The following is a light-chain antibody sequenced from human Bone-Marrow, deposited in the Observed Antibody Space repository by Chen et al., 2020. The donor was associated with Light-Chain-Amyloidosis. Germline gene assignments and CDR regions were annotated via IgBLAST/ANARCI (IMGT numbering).Light chain of an antibody. J-gene: IGLJ3*02. CDR2: DDS. V-gene: IGLV3-21*02. CDR1: NIGSTS. CDR3: QVWDRSSDRPV. Sequence: SYVLTQPSSVSVAPGQTATIACGGNNIGSTSVHWYQQTPAQAPLLVVYDDSDRPSGIPGRLSGSNSGNTATLTISRVEAGDEADYYYQVWDRSSDRPVFGGGTKLTVL.